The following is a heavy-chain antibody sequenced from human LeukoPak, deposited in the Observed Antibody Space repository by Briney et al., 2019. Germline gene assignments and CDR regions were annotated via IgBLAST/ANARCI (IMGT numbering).Heavy chain of an antibody. CDR3: ARRRSRGGIYFAYFDY. CDR1: GGSISSSSYY. Sequence: SETLSLTCTVSGGSISSSSYYWGWIRQPPGKGLEWIGSIYYSGSTYYNPSLKSRVTISVDTSKNQFSLKLSSVTAADTAVYYCARRRSRGGIYFAYFDYWGQGTLVTVSS. J-gene: IGHJ4*02. CDR2: IYYSGST. D-gene: IGHD5-12*01. V-gene: IGHV4-39*01.